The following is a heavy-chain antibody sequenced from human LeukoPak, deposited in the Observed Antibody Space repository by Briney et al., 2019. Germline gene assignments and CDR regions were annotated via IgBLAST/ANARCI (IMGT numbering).Heavy chain of an antibody. CDR1: GYTFTSYY. Sequence: ASVKVSCKASGYTFTSYYMDWVRQAPGQGLEWMGIINPSADSTSYAQKFQGRVTMTRDTSTSTVYMELSSLNSEDEAVYYCARAFSSGRRFDYWGQGTLVTVSS. CDR2: INPSADST. CDR3: ARAFSSGRRFDY. V-gene: IGHV1-46*01. D-gene: IGHD3-3*01. J-gene: IGHJ4*02.